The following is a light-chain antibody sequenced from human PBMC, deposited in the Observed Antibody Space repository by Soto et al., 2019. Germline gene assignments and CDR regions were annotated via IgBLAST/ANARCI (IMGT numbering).Light chain of an antibody. V-gene: IGKV1-5*01. CDR1: QSISSW. CDR2: DAS. Sequence: DIQMTQSPSTLSASVGDRVTITCRASQSISSWLAWYQQKPGKAPKLLIYDASSLESGVPSRFSGSGSETEFTLTISSLQPDDFATYDCQQYNSYSPWTFGQGTKVEIK. J-gene: IGKJ1*01. CDR3: QQYNSYSPWT.